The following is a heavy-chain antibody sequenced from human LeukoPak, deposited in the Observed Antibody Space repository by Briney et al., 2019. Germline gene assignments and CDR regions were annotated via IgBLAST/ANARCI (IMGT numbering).Heavy chain of an antibody. CDR1: GYTFTGYY. Sequence: ASVKVSCKASGYTFTGYYMHWVRQAPGQGLEWMGWINPNSGGTNYAQKFQGRVTMTRDTSISTAYMELSRLRSDDTAVYYCARGIQLWFPYFDYWGQGTLVTASS. D-gene: IGHD5-18*01. CDR3: ARGIQLWFPYFDY. J-gene: IGHJ4*02. CDR2: INPNSGGT. V-gene: IGHV1-2*02.